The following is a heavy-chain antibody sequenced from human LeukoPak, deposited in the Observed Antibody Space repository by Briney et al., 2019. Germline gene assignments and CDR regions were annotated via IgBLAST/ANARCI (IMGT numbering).Heavy chain of an antibody. Sequence: ASVKVSCKAPGYTFTGNYMHWVRQAPGQGLEWMGWINPNIGGTNYAQKFQGRVTMTRDTSISTAYMELSRLRSDDTAVYYCVRDYFRGDIVATIMDYWGQGTLVTVSS. CDR2: INPNIGGT. CDR1: GYTFTGNY. J-gene: IGHJ4*02. V-gene: IGHV1-2*02. CDR3: VRDYFRGDIVATIMDY. D-gene: IGHD5-12*01.